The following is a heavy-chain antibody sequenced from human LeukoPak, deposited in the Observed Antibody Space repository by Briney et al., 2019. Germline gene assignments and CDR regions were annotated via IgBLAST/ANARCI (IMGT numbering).Heavy chain of an antibody. CDR2: FDPEDGET. D-gene: IGHD5/OR15-5a*01. V-gene: IGHV1-24*01. CDR3: ATVSPGSYYYYYGMDV. CDR1: GYTLTELS. J-gene: IGHJ6*02. Sequence: ASVKVSCKVSGYTLTELSMHWVRQAPGKGLEWMGGFDPEDGETIYAQKFQGRVTMTEDTSTDTAYMELSSLRSEDTAVYYCATVSPGSYYYYYGMDVWDQGTTVTVSS.